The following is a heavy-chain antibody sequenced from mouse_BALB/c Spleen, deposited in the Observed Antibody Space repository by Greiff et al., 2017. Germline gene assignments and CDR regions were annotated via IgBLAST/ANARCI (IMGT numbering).Heavy chain of an antibody. Sequence: EVMLVESGGGLVKPGGSLKLSCAASGFTFSSYAMSWVRQTPEKRLEWVASISSGGSTYYPDSVKGRFTISRDNARNILYLQMSSLRSEDTAMYYCARGDGNYVLFAYWGQGTLVTVSA. D-gene: IGHD2-1*01. J-gene: IGHJ3*01. CDR3: ARGDGNYVLFAY. CDR1: GFTFSSYA. CDR2: ISSGGST. V-gene: IGHV5-6-5*01.